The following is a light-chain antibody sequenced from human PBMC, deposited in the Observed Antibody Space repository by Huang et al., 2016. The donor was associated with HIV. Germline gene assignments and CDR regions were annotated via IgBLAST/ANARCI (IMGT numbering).Light chain of an antibody. CDR3: QQYVSAPLT. CDR2: GAS. V-gene: IGKV3-20*01. CDR1: QNITSNF. J-gene: IGKJ4*01. Sequence: EIVLTQSPGTLPLSPGERAALSCRASQNITSNFLAWYHQKPGRAPRLLIYGASSRAIGIPDRFSGSGSGTDFTLSITRLGPQDSAVYYCQQYVSAPLTFGGGTGVEI.